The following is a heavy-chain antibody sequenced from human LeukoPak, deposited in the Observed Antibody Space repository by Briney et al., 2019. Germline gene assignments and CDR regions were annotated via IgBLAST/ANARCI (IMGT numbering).Heavy chain of an antibody. J-gene: IGHJ6*02. CDR2: IYPGDSDT. Sequence: KRGESLKISCKGSGYSFTSYWIGWARQMPGKGLEWMGIIYPGDSDTRYSPSFQGQVTISADKSISTAYLQWSSLKASDTAVYYCARQPNYDILTGYYYYGMDVWGQGTTVTVSS. CDR3: ARQPNYDILTGYYYYGMDV. CDR1: GYSFTSYW. D-gene: IGHD3-9*01. V-gene: IGHV5-51*01.